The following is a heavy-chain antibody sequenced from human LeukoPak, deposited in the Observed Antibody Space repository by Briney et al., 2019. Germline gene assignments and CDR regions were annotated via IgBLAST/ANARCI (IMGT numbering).Heavy chain of an antibody. CDR3: ARGLWFGDENPPYFDY. D-gene: IGHD3-10*01. CDR1: GDSITSYY. CDR2: NHYSGSS. J-gene: IGHJ4*02. Sequence: SSETLSLTCAVSGDSITSYYWNWIRQPPGKGLEWIGYNHYSGSSKYNPPLKSRVTISVDTSRNQFSLKLSSVTAADTAVYYCARGLWFGDENPPYFDYWGQGILVTVSS. V-gene: IGHV4-59*08.